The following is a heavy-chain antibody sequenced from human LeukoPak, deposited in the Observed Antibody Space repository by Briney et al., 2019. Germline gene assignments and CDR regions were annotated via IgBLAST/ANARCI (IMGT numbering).Heavy chain of an antibody. V-gene: IGHV3-7*01. D-gene: IGHD6-19*01. Sequence: QTGGSLRLSCAASGFTFSSYWMSWVRQAPGKGLEWVANIKEDGSEKYYVDSVKGRFTISRDNAKNSLYLQMNSLRAEDTAVYYCARDRGSSGWYEFDYWGQGTLVTVSS. J-gene: IGHJ4*02. CDR1: GFTFSSYW. CDR2: IKEDGSEK. CDR3: ARDRGSSGWYEFDY.